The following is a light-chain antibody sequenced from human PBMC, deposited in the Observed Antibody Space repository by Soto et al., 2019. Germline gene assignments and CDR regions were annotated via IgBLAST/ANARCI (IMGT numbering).Light chain of an antibody. V-gene: IGLV2-11*01. Sequence: QSVLTQPRSVSGSPGQSVTISCTGTSSDVGGYNYVSWYPQHPGKAPKLMIYDVSKRPSGVPDRFSGSKSSNTASLTISGLQDEDEADYYCCSYAGSFWVFGGGTKLTVL. CDR3: CSYAGSFWV. J-gene: IGLJ3*02. CDR2: DVS. CDR1: SSDVGGYNY.